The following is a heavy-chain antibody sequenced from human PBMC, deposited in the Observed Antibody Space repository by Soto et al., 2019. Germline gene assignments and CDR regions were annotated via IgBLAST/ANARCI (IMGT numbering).Heavy chain of an antibody. CDR2: INHSGST. Sequence: QVQLQQWGAGLLKPSETLSLTYAVYGGSFSGYYWSWIRQPPGKGLEWIGEINHSGSTNYNPSLKSRVTISVDTSKNQFSLKLSSVTAADTAVYYCARVASSGWYYWGQGTLVTVSS. J-gene: IGHJ4*02. V-gene: IGHV4-34*01. CDR1: GGSFSGYY. CDR3: ARVASSGWYY. D-gene: IGHD6-19*01.